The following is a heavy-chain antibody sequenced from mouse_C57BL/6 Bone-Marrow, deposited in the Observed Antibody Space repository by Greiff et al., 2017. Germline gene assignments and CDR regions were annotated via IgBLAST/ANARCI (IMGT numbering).Heavy chain of an antibody. CDR3: ARRVYGSSYSFDY. CDR2: IYPRSGNT. J-gene: IGHJ2*01. Sequence: QVQLKESGAELARPGASVKLSCKASGYTFTSYGISWVKQRTGQGLEWIGEIYPRSGNTYYNEKFKGKATLTADKSSSTAYMALRSLTSEDSAVYFCARRVYGSSYSFDYWGQGTTLTVSS. CDR1: GYTFTSYG. D-gene: IGHD1-1*01. V-gene: IGHV1-81*01.